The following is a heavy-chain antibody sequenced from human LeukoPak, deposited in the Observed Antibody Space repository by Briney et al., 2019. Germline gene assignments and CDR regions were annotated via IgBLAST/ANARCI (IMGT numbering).Heavy chain of an antibody. V-gene: IGHV4-61*01. CDR2: FYDSGNT. J-gene: IGHJ3*02. CDR3: ARDPSHSSSWYFPSFDM. D-gene: IGHD6-13*01. Sequence: PSETLSLTCTVSGGSISSGSYYWSWIRQPPGKGLEWIGYFYDSGNTNYNPSLKSRVTMSVDTSKNQFSLKLTAVTAADTAVYYCARDPSHSSSWYFPSFDMWGQGTMVTVSS. CDR1: GGSISSGSYY.